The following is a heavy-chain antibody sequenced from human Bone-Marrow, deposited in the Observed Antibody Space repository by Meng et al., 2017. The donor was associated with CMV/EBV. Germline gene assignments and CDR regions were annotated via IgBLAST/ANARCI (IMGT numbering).Heavy chain of an antibody. CDR3: TRDDRYCGSANCLFDF. Sequence: FNFSSYWMHWVRQVPGKGLVWVSRINIDGSRTNYADSVKGRFTISRDDAKNTLYLQMNSLRSEDTAVYYCTRDDRYCGSANCLFDFWGQGTLVTVSS. D-gene: IGHD2-2*01. J-gene: IGHJ4*02. V-gene: IGHV3-74*01. CDR1: FNFSSYW. CDR2: INIDGSRT.